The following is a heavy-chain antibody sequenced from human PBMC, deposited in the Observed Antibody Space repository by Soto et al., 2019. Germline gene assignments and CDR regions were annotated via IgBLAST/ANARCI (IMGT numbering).Heavy chain of an antibody. CDR3: ARDSSMNC. J-gene: IGHJ4*02. V-gene: IGHV3-66*01. Sequence: EVQLVESGGGLVQPGGSLRLSCVASGFSLSSHYMNWVRQAPGKGLEWVSLIRNGGDTYYADSVKGRFSISRDDSRNTLYLQMNSLTAEDTAMYYCARDSSMNCWGQGTLVTVSS. CDR2: IRNGGDT. CDR1: GFSLSSHY.